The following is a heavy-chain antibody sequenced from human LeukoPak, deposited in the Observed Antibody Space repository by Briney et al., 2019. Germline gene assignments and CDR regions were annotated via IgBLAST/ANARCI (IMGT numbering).Heavy chain of an antibody. V-gene: IGHV4-4*02. CDR3: ARTPDRDFWSGYYWDYYYMDV. CDR2: IYHSGST. CDR1: GGSINSSNW. Sequence: SETLSLTCAVSGGSINSSNWWTWVRQPPGKGLEWIGEIYHSGSTNFNPSLRSRVTISVDTSKNQFSLKLSSVTAADTAVYYCARTPDRDFWSGYYWDYYYMDVWGKGTTVTVSS. D-gene: IGHD3-3*01. J-gene: IGHJ6*03.